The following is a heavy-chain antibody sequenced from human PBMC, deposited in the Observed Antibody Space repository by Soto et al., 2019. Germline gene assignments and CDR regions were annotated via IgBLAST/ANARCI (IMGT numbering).Heavy chain of an antibody. CDR1: GVTFSNYA. J-gene: IGHJ6*02. Sequence: QVQLVQSGAEVRKPGSSVTVSCNASGVTFSNYAISWVRQAPGQGLEWMGGIIPIVGTGSYAQKFQGRVTITADEPPTTAYRGLRSLRFADTAVYYCAGVVILVPTASTHYCYRMDVWGPGTTVTVSS. D-gene: IGHD2-2*01. CDR2: IIPIVGTG. CDR3: AGVVILVPTASTHYCYRMDV. V-gene: IGHV1-69*01.